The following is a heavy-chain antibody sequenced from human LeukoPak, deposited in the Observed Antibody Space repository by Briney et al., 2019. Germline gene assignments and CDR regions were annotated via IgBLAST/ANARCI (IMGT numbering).Heavy chain of an antibody. Sequence: ASVKVSCKASGYTFIGYYMHWVRQAPGQGLEWMGWINPNCGGTNYAQKFQGRVTMTRDTSTSTAYMELSRLRSDDTAVYYCARGPHWDPHFDYWGQGTLVTVSS. CDR1: GYTFIGYY. J-gene: IGHJ4*02. CDR2: INPNCGGT. V-gene: IGHV1-2*02. D-gene: IGHD7-27*01. CDR3: ARGPHWDPHFDY.